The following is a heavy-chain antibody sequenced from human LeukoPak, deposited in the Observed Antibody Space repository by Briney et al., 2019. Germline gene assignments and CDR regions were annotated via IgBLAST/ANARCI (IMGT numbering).Heavy chain of an antibody. Sequence: GGSLRLSCAASGFTFSNAWMSWVRQAPGKGLEWVGRIKSKTDGGTTDYAAPVKGRFTISRDDSKNTLYLQMNSPKTEDTAVYYCTTEAADSELDYWGEGTLVTVSS. V-gene: IGHV3-15*01. J-gene: IGHJ4*02. CDR1: GFTFSNAW. D-gene: IGHD6-13*01. CDR3: TTEAADSELDY. CDR2: IKSKTDGGTT.